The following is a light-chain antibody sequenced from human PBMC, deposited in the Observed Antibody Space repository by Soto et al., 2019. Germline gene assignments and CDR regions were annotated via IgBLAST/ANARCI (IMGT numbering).Light chain of an antibody. CDR2: AAS. V-gene: IGKV1-27*01. CDR1: QGISTY. Sequence: DIQMTQSPSSLSASVGDRVTITCRASQGISTYLAWYQQKPGKVPKLLIYAASTLQSGVPSRFSGSGSGTYFTLTSSSLRPEDVATYYCQKYNTPLFTFGPGTKVDIK. CDR3: QKYNTPLFT. J-gene: IGKJ3*01.